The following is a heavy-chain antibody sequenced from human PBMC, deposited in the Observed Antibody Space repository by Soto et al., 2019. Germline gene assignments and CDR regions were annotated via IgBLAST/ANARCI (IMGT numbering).Heavy chain of an antibody. CDR1: GYTFTSYD. V-gene: IGHV1-8*01. CDR3: ARDMPTRGLDV. J-gene: IGHJ6*01. CDR2: MNPNSANT. Sequence: QVQLVQSGAEVKKPGASVKVSCKASGYTFTSYDINWVRQATGQGLEWMGWMNPNSANTGYAQKSQGRVTMTRNTSIATAYMGLSSLRFEDTAVYYCARDMPTRGLDVWGQASTVTVS. D-gene: IGHD2-2*01.